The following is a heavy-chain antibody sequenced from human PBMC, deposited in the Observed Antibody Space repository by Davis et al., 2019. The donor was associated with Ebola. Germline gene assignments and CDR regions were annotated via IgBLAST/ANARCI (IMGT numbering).Heavy chain of an antibody. V-gene: IGHV3-23*01. J-gene: IGHJ4*02. D-gene: IGHD3-3*01. CDR2: ISGSGGST. CDR1: GFTFSTYA. Sequence: GESLKISCAASGFTFSTYAMSWVRQAPGKGLEWVSAISGSGGSTNYADSVKGRFTISRDNSKNTLYLQMNSLRADDTAVYYCATSFWNAYSSYWGQGTLVTVSS. CDR3: ATSFWNAYSSY.